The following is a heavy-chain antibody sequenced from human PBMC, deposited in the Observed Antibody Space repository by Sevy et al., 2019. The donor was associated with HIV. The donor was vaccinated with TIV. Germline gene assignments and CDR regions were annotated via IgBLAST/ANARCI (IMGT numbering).Heavy chain of an antibody. D-gene: IGHD1-20*01. J-gene: IGHJ3*02. V-gene: IGHV1-2*06. CDR3: VREDNNTPRTLLSFDI. CDR2: INPNSGVT. Sequence: ASVKVSCKATGYMFSDYNMHCVRQAPGQGLEWMALINPNSGVTIYAQKFRGRVSLTRDTSMSTAYMELSALTSDDTAVYYCVREDNNTPRTLLSFDIWGQGTMVTVSS. CDR1: GYMFSDYN.